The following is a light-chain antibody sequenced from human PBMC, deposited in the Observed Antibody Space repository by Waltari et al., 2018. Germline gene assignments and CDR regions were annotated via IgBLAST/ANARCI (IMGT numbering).Light chain of an antibody. CDR2: KSF. V-gene: IGKV1-5*03. CDR3: QQYNISPYT. J-gene: IGKJ2*01. Sequence: DIKMTQSPSTLSASVGDRVTITCRASQSISNWLAWYQQKPGKAPKVLIYKSFSLQSGVPSRFSCSGSETEFTLTVSSLQPDDFATYYCQQYNISPYTFGQGTTLEI. CDR1: QSISNW.